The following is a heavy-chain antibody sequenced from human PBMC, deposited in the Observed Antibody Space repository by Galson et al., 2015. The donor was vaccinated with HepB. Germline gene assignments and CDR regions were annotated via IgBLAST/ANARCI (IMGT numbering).Heavy chain of an antibody. CDR3: ARNNNGNYDYYGMDV. CDR1: GYTFTSYA. CDR2: INAGNGNT. Sequence: SVKVSCKASGYTFTSYAMHWVRQAPGQRLEWMGWINAGNGNTKYSQKFQGRVTITRDTSASTAYMELSSLRSEDTAVYYCARNNNGNYDYYGMDVWGQGTTVTVSS. V-gene: IGHV1-3*01. J-gene: IGHJ6*02. D-gene: IGHD1-1*01.